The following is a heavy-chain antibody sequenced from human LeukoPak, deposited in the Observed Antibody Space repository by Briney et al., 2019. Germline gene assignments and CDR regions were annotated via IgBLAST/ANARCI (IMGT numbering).Heavy chain of an antibody. CDR2: INPNSGGT. Sequence: ASVKVSCKASGYTFTGYYMHWVRQAPGQGLEWMGWINPNSGGTNYAQKFQGRATMTRDTSISTAYMELSRLRSDDTAVYYCARDAAEYQLPTDYWGQGTLVTVSS. CDR3: ARDAAEYQLPTDY. J-gene: IGHJ4*02. V-gene: IGHV1-2*02. CDR1: GYTFTGYY. D-gene: IGHD2-2*01.